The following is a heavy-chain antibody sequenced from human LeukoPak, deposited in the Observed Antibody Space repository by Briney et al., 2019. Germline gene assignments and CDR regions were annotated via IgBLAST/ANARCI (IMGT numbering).Heavy chain of an antibody. CDR3: AKGRVGHSPGYYYGNDAFDT. Sequence: GGAPRVSRAAPGFTLSSSAMTWVRQALGKRREWGSTISGSGDIIYYAGSVKGRFTISRANPKNTLYLQMNSLRAEGTAVSHCAKGRVGHSPGYYYGNDAFDTWGQGTMVTVSS. CDR2: ISGSGDII. CDR1: GFTLSSSA. J-gene: IGHJ3*02. D-gene: IGHD3-22*01. V-gene: IGHV3-23*01.